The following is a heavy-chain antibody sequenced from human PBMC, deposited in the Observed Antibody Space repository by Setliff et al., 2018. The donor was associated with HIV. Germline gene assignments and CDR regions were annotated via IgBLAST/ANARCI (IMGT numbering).Heavy chain of an antibody. Sequence: GGSLRLSCAASGFNLITYGTHWVRQAPGKGLEWVAFIQYDGDDTHFLESVKGRFTISRDTSNNTLYLHLSSLRPEDTAVYYCYSLGVAQRDFDYWGQGAQVTVSS. V-gene: IGHV3-30*02. J-gene: IGHJ4*02. CDR1: GFNLITYG. CDR3: YSLGVAQRDFDY. D-gene: IGHD2-15*01. CDR2: IQYDGDDT.